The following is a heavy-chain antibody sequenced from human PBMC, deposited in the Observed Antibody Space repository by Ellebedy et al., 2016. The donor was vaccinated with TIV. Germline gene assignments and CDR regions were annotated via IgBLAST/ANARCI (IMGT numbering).Heavy chain of an antibody. CDR3: VRGQSSGVEAPY. D-gene: IGHD3-3*01. CDR1: GFTFSNYW. J-gene: IGHJ4*02. V-gene: IGHV3-7*01. CDR2: IKQDGSEK. Sequence: GESLKISCAASGFTFSNYWMSWVRQAPGKGLEWVANIKQDGSEKYYVDSVKGRFTISRDNAKNSLYLQMNSLRAEDTAVYYCVRGQSSGVEAPYWGQGTRVTVSS.